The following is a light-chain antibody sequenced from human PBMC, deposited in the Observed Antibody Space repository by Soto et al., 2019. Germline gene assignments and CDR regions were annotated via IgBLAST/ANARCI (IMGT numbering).Light chain of an antibody. CDR2: DAS. J-gene: IGKJ3*01. V-gene: IGKV3-11*01. CDR3: QQRSNWMVT. Sequence: EIVLTQSPATLSLSPGERATLSCRASQSVSSYLAWYQQKPGQAPRLLIYDASNRATGIPARFSGSGSGTDFSLTISSLEPEEFAVYYCQQRSNWMVTFGPGTKVDIK. CDR1: QSVSSY.